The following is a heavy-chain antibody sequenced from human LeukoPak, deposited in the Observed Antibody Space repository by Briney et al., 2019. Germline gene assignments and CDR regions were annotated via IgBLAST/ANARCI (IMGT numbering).Heavy chain of an antibody. Sequence: PSETLSLTCTVSGASFSGGDQYWNWIRQRPGEGLEWIGSIHPSGTLYNNPSLESRVTISIDTSKNQFSLNLNSVTAADTAVYFCSRGLDSRKLGYWGQGTLVTVSS. J-gene: IGHJ4*02. CDR3: SRGLDSRKLGY. CDR1: GASFSGGDQY. D-gene: IGHD3-22*01. CDR2: IHPSGTL. V-gene: IGHV4-31*03.